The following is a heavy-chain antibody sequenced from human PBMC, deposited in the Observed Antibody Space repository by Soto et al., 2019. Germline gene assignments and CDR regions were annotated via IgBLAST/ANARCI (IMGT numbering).Heavy chain of an antibody. CDR1: GYTFTGYY. J-gene: IGHJ4*02. Sequence: GASVKVSCKASGYTFTGYYMHWVRQAPGQGLEWMGWINPNSGGTNYAQKFQGWVTMTRDTSISTAYMELSRLRSDDTAVYYCARDTGYCSGGSCYNFDYWGQGTLVTAPQ. V-gene: IGHV1-2*04. CDR3: ARDTGYCSGGSCYNFDY. CDR2: INPNSGGT. D-gene: IGHD2-15*01.